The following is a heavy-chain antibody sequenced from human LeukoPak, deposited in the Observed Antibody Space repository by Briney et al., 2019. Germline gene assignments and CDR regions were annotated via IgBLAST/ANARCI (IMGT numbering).Heavy chain of an antibody. D-gene: IGHD3-10*01. CDR3: ARVGREEGY. J-gene: IGHJ4*02. CDR2: TYYKSKFLN. Sequence: SQTLSLTCVISGDSVSSNDAAWSWIRQSPSRGLEWLGRTYYKSKFLNDYAVSLKSRITISADTSKNQFSLKLSSVTAADTAVYYCARVGREEGYWGQGTLVTVSS. CDR1: GDSVSSNDAA. V-gene: IGHV6-1*01.